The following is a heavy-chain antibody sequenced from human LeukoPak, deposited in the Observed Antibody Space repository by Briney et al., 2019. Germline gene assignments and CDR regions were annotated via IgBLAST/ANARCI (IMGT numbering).Heavy chain of an antibody. CDR1: GFTVSTYY. V-gene: IGHV3-53*01. CDR2: NSGGST. Sequence: PGGSLRLSCAASGFTVSTYYMTWVRQAPGKGLECVSVNSGGSTYYADSVKGRFTVSRDNSKNTRYLQMNSLRAEDTAMYYCARGLGYCTSTTCLLPFDYWGQGTLVTVSS. J-gene: IGHJ4*02. CDR3: ARGLGYCTSTTCLLPFDY. D-gene: IGHD2-2*01.